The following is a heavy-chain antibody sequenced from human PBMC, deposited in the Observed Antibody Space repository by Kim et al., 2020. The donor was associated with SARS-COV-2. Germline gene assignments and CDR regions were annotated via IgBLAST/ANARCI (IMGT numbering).Heavy chain of an antibody. D-gene: IGHD6-13*01. CDR3: AKWEYSSSWYFFDY. J-gene: IGHJ4*02. Sequence: ASRKGRFTISRDNSKNTLYLQMNSLRAEDTAVYYCAKWEYSSSWYFFDYWGQGTLVTVSS. V-gene: IGHV3-23*03.